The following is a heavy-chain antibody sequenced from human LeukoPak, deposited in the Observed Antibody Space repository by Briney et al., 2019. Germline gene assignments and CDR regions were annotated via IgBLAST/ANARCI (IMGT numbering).Heavy chain of an antibody. D-gene: IGHD2-8*01. V-gene: IGHV4-4*02. J-gene: IGHJ4*02. Sequence: PSESLSLTCGVSVGSISNTNWWSWFRQPPGQGLEGFGEISLTGLTHYTRSLESRVTVSLDKSKNQLSLNLTSVTAADTAVYYCSRENGAFSPFGYWGQGILVTVLS. CDR3: SRENGAFSPFGY. CDR1: VGSISNTNW. CDR2: ISLTGLT.